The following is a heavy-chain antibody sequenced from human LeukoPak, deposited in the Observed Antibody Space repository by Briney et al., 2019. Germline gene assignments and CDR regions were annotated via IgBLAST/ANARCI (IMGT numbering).Heavy chain of an antibody. CDR1: GFTFSSYS. CDR3: AREESGDFPYYYYYMDV. Sequence: PGGSLRLSCAASGFTFSSYSMNWVRQAPGKGLEWVSSISSSSSYIYYADSVKGRFTISRDNAKNSLYLQMNSLRAEDTAVYYCAREESGDFPYYYYYMDVWGKGTTVTVSS. J-gene: IGHJ6*03. CDR2: ISSSSSYI. D-gene: IGHD4-17*01. V-gene: IGHV3-21*01.